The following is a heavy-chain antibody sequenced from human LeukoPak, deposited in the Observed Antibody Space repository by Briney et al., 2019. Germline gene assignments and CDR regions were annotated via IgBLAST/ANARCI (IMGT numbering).Heavy chain of an antibody. CDR2: ISYDGSNK. CDR1: GFTFSSYA. D-gene: IGHD1-14*01. V-gene: IGHV3-30-3*01. J-gene: IGHJ4*02. Sequence: GRSLRLSCAASGFTFSSYAMHWVRQAPGKGLEWVAVISYDGSNKYYADSVKGRSTISRDNSKNTLYLQMNSLRAEDTAVYYCAREGRSRGLDYWGQGTLVTVSS. CDR3: AREGRSRGLDY.